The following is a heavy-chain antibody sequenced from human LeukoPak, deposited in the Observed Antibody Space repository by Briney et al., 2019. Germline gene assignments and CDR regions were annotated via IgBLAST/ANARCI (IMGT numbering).Heavy chain of an antibody. V-gene: IGHV4-59*01. Sequence: SETLSLTCNVSPGSITGYYFTWIRQPPGKGLEWLGFIYYSGTTNYSPSFKSRLTMSLDTSKNQVSLRLTSVTAADTAVYYCASTYYDFWSGYDNDAFDIWGQGTMVTVSS. CDR1: PGSITGYY. CDR3: ASTYYDFWSGYDNDAFDI. CDR2: IYYSGTT. J-gene: IGHJ3*02. D-gene: IGHD3-3*01.